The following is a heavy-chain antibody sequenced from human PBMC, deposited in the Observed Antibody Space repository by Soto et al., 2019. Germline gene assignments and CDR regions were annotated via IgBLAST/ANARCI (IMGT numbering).Heavy chain of an antibody. CDR2: IWYDGSNK. Sequence: GVSLRLSCAASGFTFSSYGMHWVRQAPGKGLEWVAVIWYDGSNKYYADSVKGRFTISRDNSKNTLYLQMNSLRAEDTAVYYCARDLISIAARGNWFDPWGQGTLVTVSS. J-gene: IGHJ5*02. D-gene: IGHD6-6*01. V-gene: IGHV3-33*01. CDR3: ARDLISIAARGNWFDP. CDR1: GFTFSSYG.